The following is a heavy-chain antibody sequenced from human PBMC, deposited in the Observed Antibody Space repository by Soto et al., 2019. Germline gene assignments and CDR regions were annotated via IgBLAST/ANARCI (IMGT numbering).Heavy chain of an antibody. Sequence: GGSLRLSCAASGFTFSNTWMHWVRQAPGKGLEWVGRIKSKTDGGKTDYAAPVKGRFTIARDDSMNPLYLQMNSLKTEDTAVYYCTTGVRWELLLNVQGYWGQGTLVTVSS. V-gene: IGHV3-15*07. CDR3: TTGVRWELLLNVQGY. CDR1: GFTFSNTW. D-gene: IGHD1-26*01. CDR2: IKSKTDGGKT. J-gene: IGHJ4*02.